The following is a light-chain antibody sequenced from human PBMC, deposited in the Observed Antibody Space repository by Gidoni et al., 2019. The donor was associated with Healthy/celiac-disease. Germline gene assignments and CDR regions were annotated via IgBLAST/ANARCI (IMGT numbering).Light chain of an antibody. J-gene: IGLJ2*01. Sequence: QSALTQPASVSGSPGPPITISCTGTSSDVGGYNYVSWYQQHPGKAPKLMIYEVSNRPSGVSNRFSGSKSGNTASLTISGLQAEDEADDYGSAYTSSSTLCVVFGGGTKLTVL. V-gene: IGLV2-14*01. CDR3: SAYTSSSTLCVV. CDR2: EVS. CDR1: SSDVGGYNY.